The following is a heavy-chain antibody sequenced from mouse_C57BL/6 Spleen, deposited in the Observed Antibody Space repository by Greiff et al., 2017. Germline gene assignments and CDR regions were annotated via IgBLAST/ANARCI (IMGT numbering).Heavy chain of an antibody. CDR2: ISYDGSN. CDR3: ARRGSYAMDY. Sequence: EVKLVESGPGLVKPYQSLSLTCSVTGYSITSGYYWNWIRQFPGNKLEWMGYISYDGSNNYNPSLKNRISITRDTSKNQFFLKLNSVTTEDTATYYCARRGSYAMDYWGQGTSVTVSS. CDR1: GYSITSGYY. J-gene: IGHJ4*01. V-gene: IGHV3-6*01.